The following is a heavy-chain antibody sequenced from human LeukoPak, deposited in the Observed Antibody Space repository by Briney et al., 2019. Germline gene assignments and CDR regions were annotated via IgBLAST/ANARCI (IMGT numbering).Heavy chain of an antibody. CDR3: ARDLAKGRAAAGTYYFDY. D-gene: IGHD6-13*01. CDR1: GDSVSSNSVA. V-gene: IGHV6-1*01. CDR2: TYYTSKWNN. Sequence: SQTLSLTRAISGDSVSSNSVAWNWFRQSPSRGLEWLGRTYYTSKWNNDYAESVQSRIAVNPDTSKNQFSLQLNSVTPEDTAVYYCARDLAKGRAAAGTYYFDYWGQGTLVTVSS. J-gene: IGHJ4*02.